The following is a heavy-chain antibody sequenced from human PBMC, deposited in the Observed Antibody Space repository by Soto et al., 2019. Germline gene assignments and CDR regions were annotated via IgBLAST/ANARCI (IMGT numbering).Heavy chain of an antibody. Sequence: SETLSLTCTVSGGSISSYYWSWIRQPPGKGLEWIGYIYYSGSTNYNPSLKSRVTISVDTSKNQFSLKLSSVTAADTAVYYCARLGKEGNVVLEWLSRLYYFDYWGQGTLVTVSS. CDR1: GGSISSYY. V-gene: IGHV4-59*08. CDR3: ARLGKEGNVVLEWLSRLYYFDY. D-gene: IGHD3-3*01. CDR2: IYYSGST. J-gene: IGHJ4*02.